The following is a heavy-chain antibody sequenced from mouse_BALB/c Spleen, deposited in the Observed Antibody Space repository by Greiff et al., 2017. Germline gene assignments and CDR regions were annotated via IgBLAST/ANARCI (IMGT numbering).Heavy chain of an antibody. CDR1: GFSLTSYG. CDR3: ARVYGSSYPWFAY. CDR2: IWAGGST. J-gene: IGHJ3*01. Sequence: VQLVESGPGLVAPSQSLSITCTVSGFSLTSYGVHWVRQPPGKGLEWLGVIWAGGSTNYNSALMSRLSISKDNSKSQVFLKMNSLQTDDTAMYYCARVYGSSYPWFAYWGQGTLVTVSA. D-gene: IGHD1-1*01. V-gene: IGHV2-9*02.